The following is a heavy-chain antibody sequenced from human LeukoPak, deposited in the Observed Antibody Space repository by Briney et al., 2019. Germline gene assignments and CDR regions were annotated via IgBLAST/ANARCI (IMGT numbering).Heavy chain of an antibody. Sequence: PGGSLRLSCAASGFTFSGYWMSWVRQAPGKGLEWVAHIKSDGSEKYYVDSVKGRFTISRDNAKNSLYLQMNSLRAEDTAVYYCARGRRSSSSLFFDYWGQGTLVTVSS. CDR1: GFTFSGYW. CDR2: IKSDGSEK. D-gene: IGHD6-6*01. J-gene: IGHJ4*02. CDR3: ARGRRSSSSLFFDY. V-gene: IGHV3-7*02.